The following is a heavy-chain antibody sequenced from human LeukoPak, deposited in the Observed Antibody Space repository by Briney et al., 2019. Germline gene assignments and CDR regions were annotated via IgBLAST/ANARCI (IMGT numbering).Heavy chain of an antibody. D-gene: IGHD6-19*01. CDR2: MNPNSGNT. J-gene: IGHJ6*02. Sequence: GASVKVSCKASGYTFTSYDINWVRQATGQGLEWMGWMNPNSGNTGYAQKFQGRVTMTRNTSISTAYMELSSLRSEDMAVYYCAKQTQGLVRYYYYGMDVWGQGTTVTVSS. CDR3: AKQTQGLVRYYYYGMDV. CDR1: GYTFTSYD. V-gene: IGHV1-8*01.